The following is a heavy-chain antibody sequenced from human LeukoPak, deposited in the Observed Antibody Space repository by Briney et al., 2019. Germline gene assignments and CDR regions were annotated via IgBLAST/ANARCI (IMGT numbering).Heavy chain of an antibody. J-gene: IGHJ4*02. CDR1: GGSISTYY. Sequence: MTSETLSLTCTVSGGSISTYYWSWIRQPAGKGLEWIGRIYTSGSTNYNPSLKSRVTISVDTSKNQFSLKLNSVIATDTAVYYCASEGTTFSSFDYWGQGTLVTVSS. CDR2: IYTSGST. CDR3: ASEGTTFSSFDY. D-gene: IGHD1-1*01. V-gene: IGHV4-4*07.